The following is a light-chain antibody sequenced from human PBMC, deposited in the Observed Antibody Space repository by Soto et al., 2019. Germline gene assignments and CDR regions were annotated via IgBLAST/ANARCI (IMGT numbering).Light chain of an antibody. CDR3: QQYYTFPYT. CDR2: GAS. CDR1: QEISTY. J-gene: IGKJ2*01. V-gene: IGKV1-8*01. Sequence: AVRMTQSPSSFSASTRDRVTITCRASQEISTYLAWYQQKPGKAPKLLIYGASTLHNEVPSRFSGSGSGTDFTLTIDCLQSDDFANYFCQQYYTFPYTFGQGTALEI.